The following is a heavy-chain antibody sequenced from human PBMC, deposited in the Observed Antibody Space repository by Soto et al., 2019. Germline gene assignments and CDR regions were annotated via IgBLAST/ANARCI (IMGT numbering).Heavy chain of an antibody. CDR2: IYYSGNT. CDR3: ARSQTTVTSYDY. V-gene: IGHV4-39*01. D-gene: IGHD4-17*01. CDR1: GGSITSSSYY. J-gene: IGHJ4*02. Sequence: SETLSLTCTVSGGSITSSSYYWGWIRQPPGKGLEWIGSIYYSGNTYYNLSLKSRVTISVDTAKNQFSLKLSSVTAADTAVYYCARSQTTVTSYDYWGQGTLVTVSS.